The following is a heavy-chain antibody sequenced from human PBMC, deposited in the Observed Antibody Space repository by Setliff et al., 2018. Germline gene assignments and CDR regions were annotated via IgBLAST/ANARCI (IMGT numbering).Heavy chain of an antibody. CDR2: IYRDGNT. CDR3: ARDGYGDDWNTFVDVYYYYMDV. D-gene: IGHD5-18*01. Sequence: KASETLSLTCAVSGYSINSGYYWGWIRQSPGKGLEWIGSIYRDGNTYYNPSLRSRATISVDTSKNQFSLNLSSVTAADTAVYYCARDGYGDDWNTFVDVYYYYMDVWGKGTTVTVSS. CDR1: GYSINSGYY. V-gene: IGHV4-38-2*02. J-gene: IGHJ6*03.